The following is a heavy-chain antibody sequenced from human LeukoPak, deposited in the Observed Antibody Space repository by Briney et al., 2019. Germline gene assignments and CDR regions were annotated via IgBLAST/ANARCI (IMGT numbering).Heavy chain of an antibody. CDR2: IYYSRST. J-gene: IGHJ4*02. D-gene: IGHD4-17*01. V-gene: IGHV4-61*01. CDR3: ARAITTVTHPFDY. Sequence: SETLSLTCTVSGGSISSSSYYWSWIRQPPGKGLEWIGYIYYSRSTNYNPSLKSRVTISVDTSKNQFSLKLSSVTAADTAVYYCARAITTVTHPFDYWGQGTLVTVSS. CDR1: GGSISSSSYY.